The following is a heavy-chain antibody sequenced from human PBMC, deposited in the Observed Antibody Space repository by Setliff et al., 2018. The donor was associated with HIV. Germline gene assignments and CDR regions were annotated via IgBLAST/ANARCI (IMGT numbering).Heavy chain of an antibody. V-gene: IGHV4-39*01. Sequence: PSETLSLTCSVSGGSINSDNYYWGWIRQAPGKGLEWIGSIYYSGTTYCNPSLRGRVTISVDRSRNQFSLTLNSVTAADTATYYCASRGIVVVTMSMPDEFFVHWGHGTLVTVS. CDR3: ASRGIVVVTMSMPDEFFVH. D-gene: IGHD2-21*02. CDR2: IYYSGTT. J-gene: IGHJ1*01. CDR1: GGSINSDNYY.